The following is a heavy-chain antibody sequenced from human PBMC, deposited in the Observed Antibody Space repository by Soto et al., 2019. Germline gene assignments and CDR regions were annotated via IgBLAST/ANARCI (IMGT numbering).Heavy chain of an antibody. CDR3: PALWFGELALNY. CDR1: GYSIRSGYY. CDR2: VYHNGIM. V-gene: IGHV4-38-2*02. Sequence: SETLSLTCSVSGYSIRSGYYWGWVRQAPGKGLEWLGSVYHNGIMFHNPSFQSRVTISVDTSKNQFSLNLRSVTAADTAVYYCPALWFGELALNYWGPGILLTVSS. D-gene: IGHD3-10*01. J-gene: IGHJ4*01.